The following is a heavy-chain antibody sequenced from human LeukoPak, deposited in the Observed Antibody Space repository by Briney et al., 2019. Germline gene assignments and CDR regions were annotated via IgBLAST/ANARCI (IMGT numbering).Heavy chain of an antibody. CDR1: GGSISSYY. CDR3: ARGYSGYPFDY. Sequence: SETLSLTCTVSGGSISSYYWSWIRQPPGKGLEWIGYIYYSGSTNYNPSLKSRVTISVDTSKNQFSLKLSSVTAADTAVYYCARGYSGYPFDYWGQGTLVTVSS. D-gene: IGHD5-12*01. V-gene: IGHV4-59*08. J-gene: IGHJ4*02. CDR2: IYYSGST.